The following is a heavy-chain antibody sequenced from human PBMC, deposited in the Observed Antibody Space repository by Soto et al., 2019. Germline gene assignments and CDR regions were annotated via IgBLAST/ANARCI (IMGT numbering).Heavy chain of an antibody. CDR3: AKVSRKGSAIDFDY. CDR2: VNPNNGDT. D-gene: IGHD3-10*01. CDR1: GYTFSNYD. V-gene: IGHV1-8*01. J-gene: IGHJ4*02. Sequence: QVQLVQSGAELKKPGASVKVSCKASGYTFSNYDMNWVRQATGQGPEWIGWVNPNNGDTGYAQKFQGRVTLTTDISTTTAYMELTSLRSEDTAIYYFAKVSRKGSAIDFDYWGQATLITVSS.